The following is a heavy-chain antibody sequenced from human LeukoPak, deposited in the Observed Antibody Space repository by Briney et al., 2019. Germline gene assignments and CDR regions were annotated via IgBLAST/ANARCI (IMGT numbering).Heavy chain of an antibody. CDR3: AKDRLYCSGGSCHPYFDY. CDR1: GFTFSSYE. D-gene: IGHD2-15*01. Sequence: PGGSLRLSCAASGFTFSSYEMNWVRQAPGKGLEWVAVISYDGSNKYYADSVKGRFTISRDNSKNTLYLQMNSLRAEDTAVYYCAKDRLYCSGGSCHPYFDYWGQGTLVTVSS. V-gene: IGHV3-30*18. CDR2: ISYDGSNK. J-gene: IGHJ4*02.